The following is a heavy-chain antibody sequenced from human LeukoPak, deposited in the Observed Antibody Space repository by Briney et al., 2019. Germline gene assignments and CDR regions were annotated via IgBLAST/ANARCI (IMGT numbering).Heavy chain of an antibody. Sequence: SETLSLTCTVSGGSISSYYWGWIRQPPGEGLEWIASIYHSGNSYYNPSLKSRVTISIDTSRNHFSLKLSSVTAADTALYYCARILSDSSRDWFDPWGQGALVTVSS. V-gene: IGHV4-38-2*02. CDR2: IYHSGNS. J-gene: IGHJ5*02. D-gene: IGHD6-13*01. CDR3: ARILSDSSRDWFDP. CDR1: GGSISSYY.